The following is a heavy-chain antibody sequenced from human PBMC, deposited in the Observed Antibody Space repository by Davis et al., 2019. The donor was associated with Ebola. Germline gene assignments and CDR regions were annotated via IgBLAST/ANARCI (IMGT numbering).Heavy chain of an antibody. CDR3: ARGVRYWRAAAGY. J-gene: IGHJ4*02. CDR2: INHSGST. V-gene: IGHV4-39*07. CDR1: GGSISSGAYY. Sequence: GSLRLSCTVSGGSISSGAYYWSWIRQPPWKGLEWIGEINHSGSTNYNPSLKSRVTISVDTSKNQFSLKLSSVTAADTAVYYCARGVRYWRAAAGYWGQGTLVTVSS. D-gene: IGHD6-13*01.